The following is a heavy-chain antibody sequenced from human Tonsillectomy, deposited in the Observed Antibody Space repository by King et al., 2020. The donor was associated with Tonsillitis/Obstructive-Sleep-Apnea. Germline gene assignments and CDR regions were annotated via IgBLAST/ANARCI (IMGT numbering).Heavy chain of an antibody. J-gene: IGHJ4*02. D-gene: IGHD2-2*01. V-gene: IGHV3-23*04. CDR2: ISGSGAGT. Sequence: VQLVESGGGLVQPGGSLRLSCAASGFTFSSYAMSWVRQAPGKGLEWFSTISGSGAGTYYADSVKGRFTISRDTSRNTLYLQMNSLRAEDTAVYYCAKEGAVVVKNYFDYWGRGTLVTVSS. CDR1: GFTFSSYA. CDR3: AKEGAVVVKNYFDY.